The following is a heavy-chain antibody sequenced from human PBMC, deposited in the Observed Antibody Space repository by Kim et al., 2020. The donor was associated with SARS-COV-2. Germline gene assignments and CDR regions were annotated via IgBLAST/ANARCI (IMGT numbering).Heavy chain of an antibody. J-gene: IGHJ5*02. V-gene: IGHV4-39*01. CDR2: IYYSGST. CDR3: ARQETSRGWFDP. CDR1: GGSISSSSYY. D-gene: IGHD3-10*01. Sequence: SETLSLTCTVSGGSISSSSYYWGWIRQPPGKGLEWIGSIYYSGSTYYNPSHKSRVTISVDTSKNQFSLKLSSVTAADTAVYYCARQETSRGWFDPWGQGTLVTVSS.